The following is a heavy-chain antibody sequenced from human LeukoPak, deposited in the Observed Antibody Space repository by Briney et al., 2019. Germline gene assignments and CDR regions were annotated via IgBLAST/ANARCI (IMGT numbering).Heavy chain of an antibody. CDR2: INPSGGST. V-gene: IGHV1-46*01. Sequence: ASVKVSCKVSGYTLTELSMHWVRQAPGKGLGWMGIINPSGGSTSYAQKFQGRVTMTRDTSTSTVYMELSSLRSEDTAVYYCARGEGISGWELGDYWGQGTLVTVSS. D-gene: IGHD1-26*01. J-gene: IGHJ4*02. CDR3: ARGEGISGWELGDY. CDR1: GYTLTELS.